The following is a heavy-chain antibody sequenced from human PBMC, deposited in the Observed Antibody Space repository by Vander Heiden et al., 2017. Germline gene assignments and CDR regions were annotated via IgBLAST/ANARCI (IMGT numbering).Heavy chain of an antibody. J-gene: IGHJ4*02. CDR1: GGSISSYY. Sequence: QVQLQESGPGLVTPSETLSLTCTVSGGSISSYYWIWLRTPPGKGLEWIGYIYYSGSTNYNPSLKSRVTISVDTSKNQFSLKLSSVTAADTAVYYCARGERWYFDYWGQGTLVTVSS. V-gene: IGHV4-59*01. D-gene: IGHD1-26*01. CDR3: ARGERWYFDY. CDR2: IYYSGST.